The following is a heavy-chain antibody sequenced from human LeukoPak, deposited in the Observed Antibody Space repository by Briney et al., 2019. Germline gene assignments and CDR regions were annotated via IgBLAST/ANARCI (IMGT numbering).Heavy chain of an antibody. CDR2: IHPSGTL. Sequence: PSQTLSLTCTVSGASFSSGDQYWNWIRQRPGEGLELIGSIHPSGTLYNNPSLESRVTISIDTSKNQFSLNLNSVTAADTAVYCCSRGLDSRKLGYWGQGTLVTVSS. J-gene: IGHJ4*02. CDR3: SRGLDSRKLGY. CDR1: GASFSSGDQY. D-gene: IGHD3-22*01. V-gene: IGHV4-31*03.